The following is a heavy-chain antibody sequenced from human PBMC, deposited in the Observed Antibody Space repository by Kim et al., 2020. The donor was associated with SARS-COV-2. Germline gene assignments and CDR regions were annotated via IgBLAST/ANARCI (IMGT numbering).Heavy chain of an antibody. V-gene: IGHV2-5*01. J-gene: IGHJ6*02. CDR1: GFSLTTDREG. CDR3: AHDSPGLLGFDV. Sequence: SGPTLVNPTQTLMLTCTFSGFSLTTDREGLTWVRQPPGKALEWLALIYGNDQTRYSPSLRSRLTIVKEASKDQVVLMMTNMDPVDTGTYYCAHDSPGLLGFDVWGQGTTVTVSS. D-gene: IGHD6-25*01. CDR2: IYGNDQT.